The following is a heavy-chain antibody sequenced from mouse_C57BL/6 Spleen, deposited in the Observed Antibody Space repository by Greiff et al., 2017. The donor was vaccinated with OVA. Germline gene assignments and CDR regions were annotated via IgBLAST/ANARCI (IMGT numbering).Heavy chain of an antibody. J-gene: IGHJ3*01. D-gene: IGHD2-13*01. CDR3: ARGGDGDHRFAY. Sequence: EVQLQQSGPELVKPGASVKIPCKASGYTFTDYNMDWVKQSPGKSLEWIGDINPNNGGTIYNQKFKGKATLTVDKSSSTAYMELRSLTSEDTAVYYGARGGDGDHRFAYWGQGTLVTVSA. CDR1: GYTFTDYN. CDR2: INPNNGGT. V-gene: IGHV1-18*01.